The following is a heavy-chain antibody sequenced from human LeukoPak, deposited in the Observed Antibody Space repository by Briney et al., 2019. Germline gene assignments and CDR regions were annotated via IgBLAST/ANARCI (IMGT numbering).Heavy chain of an antibody. Sequence: GGSLRLSCAVSGFTFSNNAMTWVRQAPGKGLEWVSAISGSGGSAYSADSVKGRFTVSRDNSKNTLYLQMNSLRAEDTAVYYCAKNVTVRNWNRIDYWGQGTLVTVSS. J-gene: IGHJ4*02. D-gene: IGHD1/OR15-1a*01. V-gene: IGHV3-23*01. CDR1: GFTFSNNA. CDR2: ISGSGGSA. CDR3: AKNVTVRNWNRIDY.